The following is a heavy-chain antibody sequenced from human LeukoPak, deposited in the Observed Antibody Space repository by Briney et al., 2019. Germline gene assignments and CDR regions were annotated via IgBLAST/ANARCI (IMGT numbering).Heavy chain of an antibody. D-gene: IGHD4-17*01. V-gene: IGHV4-59*01. CDR3: ARYISRDYGVGAFDI. J-gene: IGHJ3*02. Sequence: ASETLSLTCTVSGGSISSYYWSWIRQPPGKGLEWIGYIYYSGSTNYNPSLKSRVTISVDTSKNQFSLKLSSVTAADTAVYYCARYISRDYGVGAFDIWGQGTMVTVSS. CDR2: IYYSGST. CDR1: GGSISSYY.